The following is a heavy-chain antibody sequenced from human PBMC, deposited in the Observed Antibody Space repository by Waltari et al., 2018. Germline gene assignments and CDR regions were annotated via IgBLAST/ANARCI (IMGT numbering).Heavy chain of an antibody. Sequence: QVQLVESGGGLVKPGGSLRLSCAASGFTFSDYYMSWIRQAPGKGMEWVSYIISSCSTIYDADSVKCRFTISRDNAKNSLYLQMNSLRAEDTAVYYCASRTSIQYYFDYWGQGTLVTVSS. J-gene: IGHJ4*02. CDR3: ASRTSIQYYFDY. V-gene: IGHV3-11*04. CDR2: IISSCSTI. CDR1: GFTFSDYY.